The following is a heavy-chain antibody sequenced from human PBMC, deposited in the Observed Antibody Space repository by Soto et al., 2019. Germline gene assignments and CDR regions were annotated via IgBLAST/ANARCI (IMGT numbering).Heavy chain of an antibody. J-gene: IGHJ6*02. D-gene: IGHD6-6*01. Sequence: QEQLVQSGAEVKIPGSSVTVSCKASGGSFSNYAVSWVRQAPGQGLEWMGGIIPIFGAATYAQKFQGRVRVTADKYGGIAYMEVTSLRSEDTAVYYCARGRGFYSSSDEFYFYSMDVWGQGTTVTVSS. V-gene: IGHV1-69*06. CDR1: GGSFSNYA. CDR3: ARGRGFYSSSDEFYFYSMDV. CDR2: IIPIFGAA.